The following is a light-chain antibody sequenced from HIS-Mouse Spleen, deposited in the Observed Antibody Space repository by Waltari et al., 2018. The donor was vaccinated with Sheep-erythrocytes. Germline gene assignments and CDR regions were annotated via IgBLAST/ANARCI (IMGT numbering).Light chain of an antibody. Sequence: QSALTQPASVSGSPGQSITISCTGTSSDVGGYKYVSWYQQHPGKAPKVMIYDVSNRPSGVSNRFSGSKSCNTASLTISGLQAEDEADYYCSSYTSSSTLYVFGTGTKVTVL. CDR3: SSYTSSSTLYV. CDR1: SSDVGGYKY. J-gene: IGLJ1*01. V-gene: IGLV2-14*03. CDR2: DVS.